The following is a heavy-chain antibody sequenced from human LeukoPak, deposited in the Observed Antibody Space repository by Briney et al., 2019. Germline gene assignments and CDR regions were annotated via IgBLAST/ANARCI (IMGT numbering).Heavy chain of an antibody. CDR2: ISESGDRT. D-gene: IGHD3-16*01. Sequence: GGSLRLSCAASGFTFSSYWMSWVRQAPGKGLEWVSVISESGDRTYYADVVKGRFTVSRDIAQNTVSLQMSSLRIDDAGVYFCARAIRPMGMITNFDFWGQGTLVTVSS. V-gene: IGHV3-23*01. CDR1: GFTFSSYW. CDR3: ARAIRPMGMITNFDF. J-gene: IGHJ4*02.